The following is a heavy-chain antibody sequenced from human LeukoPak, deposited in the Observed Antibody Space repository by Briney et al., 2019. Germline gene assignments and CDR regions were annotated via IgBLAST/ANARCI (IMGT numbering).Heavy chain of an antibody. D-gene: IGHD6-19*01. Sequence: GGSLRLSCAASGFTFGSYAMSWVRQAPGKGLEWVSAISGSGGSTYYADSVKGRFTISGDNSKNTVYLQMNSLRAEDTAVYYCARESSVAAFNWFDPWGQGTLVTVSS. CDR3: ARESSVAAFNWFDP. V-gene: IGHV3-23*01. J-gene: IGHJ5*02. CDR2: ISGSGGST. CDR1: GFTFGSYA.